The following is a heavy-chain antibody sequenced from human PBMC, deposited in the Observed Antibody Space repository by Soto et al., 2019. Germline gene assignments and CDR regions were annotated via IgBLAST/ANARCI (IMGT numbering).Heavy chain of an antibody. D-gene: IGHD2-2*01. CDR2: ISYDGSSR. CDR1: GITFSRFG. J-gene: IGHJ6*02. V-gene: IGHV3-30*18. Sequence: QPGGSLRLSCAASGITFSRFGMHWVRQVPGKGLEWVAVISYDGSSRDYGDSVKGRFTISRDDSKNTLYLQMNSLRDDDTAIYYCAKERSSWFSGGAKYYAGLAVWGQGTTVTVSS. CDR3: AKERSSWFSGGAKYYAGLAV.